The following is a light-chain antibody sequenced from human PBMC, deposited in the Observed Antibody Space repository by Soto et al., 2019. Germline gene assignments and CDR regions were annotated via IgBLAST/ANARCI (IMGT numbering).Light chain of an antibody. CDR3: QQSYSTPLT. CDR2: AAS. J-gene: IGKJ4*01. Sequence: DIQMTQSPSSLSASVGDRVTITCRASQSISSYLNWYQQKPGKAPKLLIYAASSLQSGVPSRFSGSGSGTDFTLTISRPHPEDFATYYCQQSYSTPLTSGGGTKVEIK. V-gene: IGKV1-39*01. CDR1: QSISSY.